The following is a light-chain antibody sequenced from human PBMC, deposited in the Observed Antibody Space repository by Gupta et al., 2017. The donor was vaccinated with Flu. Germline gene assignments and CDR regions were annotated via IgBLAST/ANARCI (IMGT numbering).Light chain of an antibody. J-gene: IGKJ4*01. V-gene: IGKV1-39*01. CDR3: QQRDSTPLT. CDR1: QRISSY. CDR2: AAS. Sequence: DIQMTQSPSSLSASVGDRVTITCRASQRISSYLNWYQQKPGKAPKLLIYAASSVQSGVPSRFSGSGSGTDFTLTISSRQPEDFATYYCQQRDSTPLTFGGGTKVEIK.